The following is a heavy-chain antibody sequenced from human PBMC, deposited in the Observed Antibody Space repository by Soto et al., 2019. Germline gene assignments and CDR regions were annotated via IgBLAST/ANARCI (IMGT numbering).Heavy chain of an antibody. Sequence: PGGSLRLSCVASGFTFSSYGMNWVRQGPGKGLEWLSFISKSGTTTYYADSVEGRFTISRDNSKNTLYLQMNRLRSEDTAVYYCARDILLTGYCRGGSCYSQSPAALRESNYASDLWGQGTMVTVSS. V-gene: IGHV3-48*01. D-gene: IGHD2-15*01. CDR2: ISKSGTTT. CDR3: ARDILLTGYCRGGSCYSQSPAALRESNYASDL. J-gene: IGHJ3*01. CDR1: GFTFSSYG.